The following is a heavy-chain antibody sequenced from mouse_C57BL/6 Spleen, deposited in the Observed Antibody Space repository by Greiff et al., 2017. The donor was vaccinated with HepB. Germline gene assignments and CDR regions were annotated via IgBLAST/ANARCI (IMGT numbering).Heavy chain of an antibody. CDR1: GYAFSSYW. V-gene: IGHV1-80*01. D-gene: IGHD2-2*01. CDR2: LFPGDGDT. Sequence: QVQLQQSGAELVQPGASVTISCKASGYAFSSYWLYWVKQRPGKGLEWIGRLFPGDGDTNYNGKFKGKATLTADKSSSTAYMQLSSLTSEDSAVYFCARWGYGYDAWFAYWGQGTLVTVSA. J-gene: IGHJ3*01. CDR3: ARWGYGYDAWFAY.